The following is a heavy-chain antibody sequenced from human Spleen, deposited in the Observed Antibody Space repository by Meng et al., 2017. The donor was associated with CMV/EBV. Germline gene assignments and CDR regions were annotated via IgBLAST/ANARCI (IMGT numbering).Heavy chain of an antibody. V-gene: IGHV3-66*02. J-gene: IGHJ4*02. CDR2: IYSGGST. CDR3: ASRYCPNGLCSTIDF. CDR1: GFTVSSNY. Sequence: GGSLRLSCAASGFTVSSNYMSWVRQAPGKGLEWVSVIYSGGSTYYADSVKGRFTISRDNSKNTLYLQMNSLRAEDTAVYYCASRYCPNGLCSTIDFWGQGTLVTVSS. D-gene: IGHD2-8*01.